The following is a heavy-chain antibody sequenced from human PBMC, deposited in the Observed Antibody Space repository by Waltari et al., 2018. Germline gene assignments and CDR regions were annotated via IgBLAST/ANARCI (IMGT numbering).Heavy chain of an antibody. CDR3: AKEGSGGYDF. CDR1: GFDFTKHY. CDR2: ISGDGGST. J-gene: IGHJ4*02. D-gene: IGHD5-12*01. V-gene: IGHV3-74*01. Sequence: EVQLEESGGGLVQPGGSRRLSCEASGFDFTKHYMHWVRQGPGKGLVGGSRISGDGGSTSYADSVKCRFTISRDNSKNTLYLQMNSLRAEDTAVYYCAKEGSGGYDFWGQGTLVTVSP.